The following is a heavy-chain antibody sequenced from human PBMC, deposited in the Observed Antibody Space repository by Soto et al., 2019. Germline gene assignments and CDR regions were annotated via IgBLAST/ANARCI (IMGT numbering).Heavy chain of an antibody. Sequence: GGSLRLSCAASGFTFSSYWMSWVRQAPGKGLEWVANIKQDGSEKYYVDSVKGRFTISRDNAKNSLYLQMNSLRAEDTAVYYCARDPSGYSYGSYFDYWGQGTLVTVSS. D-gene: IGHD5-18*01. CDR1: GFTFSSYW. J-gene: IGHJ4*02. V-gene: IGHV3-7*01. CDR2: IKQDGSEK. CDR3: ARDPSGYSYGSYFDY.